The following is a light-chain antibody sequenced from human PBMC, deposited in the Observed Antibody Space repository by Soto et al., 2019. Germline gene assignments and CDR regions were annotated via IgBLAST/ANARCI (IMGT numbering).Light chain of an antibody. V-gene: IGKV1-5*01. CDR2: DAS. CDR3: QQYNSYLWT. Sequence: DIQMTQSPSTLSASVGDRVTITCRASQTISDWLAWYQQKPGKAPKLLIYDASILESGVPSRFSGSGSGTEFTLTISRLQPDDFATYYCQQYNSYLWTFGQGTKVDIK. CDR1: QTISDW. J-gene: IGKJ1*01.